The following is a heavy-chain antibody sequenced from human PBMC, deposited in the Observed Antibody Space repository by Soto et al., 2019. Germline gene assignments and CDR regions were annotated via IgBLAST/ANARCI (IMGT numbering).Heavy chain of an antibody. J-gene: IGHJ6*02. D-gene: IGHD6-6*01. CDR3: AICSIAAHYYYYYYGMDV. CDR1: GGTFSSYA. CDR2: IIPIFGTA. V-gene: IGHV1-69*13. Sequence: ASVKVSCKASGGTFSSYAISWVRQAPGQGLEWMGGIIPIFGTANYAQKFQGRVTITADESTSTAYMELSSLRSEDTAVYYCAICSIAAHYYYYYYGMDVWGQGTTVTVSS.